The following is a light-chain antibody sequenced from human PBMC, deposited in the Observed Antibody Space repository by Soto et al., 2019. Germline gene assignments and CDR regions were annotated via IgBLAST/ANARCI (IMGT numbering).Light chain of an antibody. CDR2: GTF. V-gene: IGKV3-20*01. J-gene: IGKJ2*01. CDR3: QQYSSSPYT. Sequence: EILLTQSPGTLSLSPGERATLSCRASQSVSSNQLTWYQQKPGQAPRLLIYGTFNRPTGIPDRFSGSGSGTDFTRTISRLEPEDFAVYYCQQYSSSPYTFGQGTKRDIK. CDR1: QSVSSNQ.